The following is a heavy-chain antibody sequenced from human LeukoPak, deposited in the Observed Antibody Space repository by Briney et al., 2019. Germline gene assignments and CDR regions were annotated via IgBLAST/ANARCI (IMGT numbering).Heavy chain of an antibody. CDR2: INPNRGGT. CDR3: ARGSSWYDYYYYMDV. V-gene: IGHV1-2*06. J-gene: IGHJ6*03. CDR1: GYTFTGYY. D-gene: IGHD6-13*01. Sequence: ASVKVSCKASGYTFTGYYMHWVRQAPGQGLEWMGRINPNRGGTNYAQKFQGRVTMTRDTSISTAYMELSRLRSDDTAVYYCARGSSWYDYYYYMDVWGKGTTVTVSS.